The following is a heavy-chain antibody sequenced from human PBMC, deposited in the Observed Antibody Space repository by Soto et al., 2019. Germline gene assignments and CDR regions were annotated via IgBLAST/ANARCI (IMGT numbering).Heavy chain of an antibody. CDR1: GFTFSNAW. V-gene: IGHV3-15*07. D-gene: IGHD5-18*01. CDR3: TLVDTAMVGGWYYGMDV. Sequence: GGSLRLSCAASGFTFSNAWMNWVRQAPGKGLEWVGRIKSKTDGGTTDYAAPVKGRFTISRDDSKNTLYLQMNSLKTEDTAVYYCTLVDTAMVGGWYYGMDVWGQGTTVTVSS. J-gene: IGHJ6*02. CDR2: IKSKTDGGTT.